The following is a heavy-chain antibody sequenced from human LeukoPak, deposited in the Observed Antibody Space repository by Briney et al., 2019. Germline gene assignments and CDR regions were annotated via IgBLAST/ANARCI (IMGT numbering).Heavy chain of an antibody. V-gene: IGHV3-23*01. J-gene: IGHJ4*02. CDR3: AKHRTVVTTLIDY. Sequence: GGSLRLSCAASGFTFSSYAMSWVRQAPGKGLEWVSAISGSGGSTYYADSVRGRFTISRDDSKNTLYLQMNSLRAEDTAVYYCAKHRTVVTTLIDYWGQGTLVTVSS. D-gene: IGHD4-23*01. CDR1: GFTFSSYA. CDR2: ISGSGGST.